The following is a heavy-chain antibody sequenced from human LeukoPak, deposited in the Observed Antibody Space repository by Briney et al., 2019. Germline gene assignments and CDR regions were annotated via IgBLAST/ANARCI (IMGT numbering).Heavy chain of an antibody. V-gene: IGHV3-30*03. Sequence: AGSLRLSCAASRAIFSSYWMSWVRQAPGKGLEWVAVISYDGSNKYYADSVKGRFIISRDNSKNTLYLQMNSLRAEDTAVYYCARDSWRVVVVAATGWFVLWGQGTLVTVSS. J-gene: IGHJ5*02. CDR2: ISYDGSNK. CDR3: ARDSWRVVVVAATGWFVL. CDR1: RAIFSSYW. D-gene: IGHD2-15*01.